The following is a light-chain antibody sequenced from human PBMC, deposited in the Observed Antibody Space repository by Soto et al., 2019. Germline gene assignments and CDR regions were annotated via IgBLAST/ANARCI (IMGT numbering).Light chain of an antibody. CDR2: EGS. CDR3: CSYEGSSTCV. CDR1: SSDVGSYNL. Sequence: ALTQPASGPGAPGQSITISCTGTSSDVGSYNLVSWYQQHPGKAPKLMIYEGSKRPSGVSNRFSGSKSGNTASLTISGLQAEDEDDYYCCSYEGSSTCVFGTGTKVTVL. J-gene: IGLJ1*01. V-gene: IGLV2-23*01.